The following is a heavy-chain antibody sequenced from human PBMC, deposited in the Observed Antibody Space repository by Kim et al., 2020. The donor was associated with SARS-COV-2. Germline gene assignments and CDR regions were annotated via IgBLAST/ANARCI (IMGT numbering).Heavy chain of an antibody. D-gene: IGHD4-17*01. Sequence: RFTISRANSKNTLYLQMNSLRAEDTAVYYCAKWATVVTPVDYYYYYGMDVWGQGTTVTVSS. J-gene: IGHJ6*02. V-gene: IGHV3-23*01. CDR3: AKWATVVTPVDYYYYYGMDV.